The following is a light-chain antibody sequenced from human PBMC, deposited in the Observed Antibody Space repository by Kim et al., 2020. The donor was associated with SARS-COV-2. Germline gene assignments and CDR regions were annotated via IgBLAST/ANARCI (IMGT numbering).Light chain of an antibody. CDR1: LSLVHSDGNTY. Sequence: DVVMTQSPLSLAVTLGQPASISCRSSLSLVHSDGNTYLNWCQQRPGQSPRRLIYKVSNRDSGVPDRFSGSGSGTDFTLKINRVEAEDVGVYYCMQGTHWHTFGQGTKLEF. J-gene: IGKJ2*01. V-gene: IGKV2-30*02. CDR2: KVS. CDR3: MQGTHWHT.